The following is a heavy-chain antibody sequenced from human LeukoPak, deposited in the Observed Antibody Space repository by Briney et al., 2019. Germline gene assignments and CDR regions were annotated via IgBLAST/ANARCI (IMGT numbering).Heavy chain of an antibody. CDR2: INHSGST. Sequence: SETLSLTCAVYGGSFSGYYWSWIRQPPGKGLEWIGEINHSGSTNYNPSLKSRVTISVDTSKNQFSLKLSSVTAADTAVYYCARLSVVAAYNWFDPWGQGTLVTVSS. CDR3: ARLSVVAAYNWFDP. CDR1: GGSFSGYY. D-gene: IGHD2-15*01. J-gene: IGHJ5*02. V-gene: IGHV4-34*01.